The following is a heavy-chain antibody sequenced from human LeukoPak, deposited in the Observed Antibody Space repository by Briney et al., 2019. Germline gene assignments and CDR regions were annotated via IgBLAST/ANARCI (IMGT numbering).Heavy chain of an antibody. CDR3: ARLSQIVAFDI. J-gene: IGHJ3*02. CDR1: GGSFSGYY. CDR2: INRSGST. Sequence: SETLSLTCAVYGGSFSGYYWSWIRQPPGKGLEWIGEINRSGSTNYNPSLKSRVTISVDTSKNQFSLKLSSVTAADTAVYYCARLSQIVAFDIWGQGTMVTVSS. D-gene: IGHD6-6*01. V-gene: IGHV4-34*01.